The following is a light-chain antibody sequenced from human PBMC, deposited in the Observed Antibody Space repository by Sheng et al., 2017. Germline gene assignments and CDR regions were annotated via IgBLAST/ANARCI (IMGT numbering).Light chain of an antibody. V-gene: IGKV3-15*01. CDR1: QSVSSN. J-gene: IGKJ2*01. Sequence: EIVMTQSPATLSVSPGERVTLSCRASQSVSSNLAWYQQKPGQAPRLIIYDASTRATGIPARFSGSGSGTEFTLTISSLQSEDVAVYYCQQYNNWPPMYTFGQGTKMEIK. CDR3: QQYNNWPPMYT. CDR2: DAS.